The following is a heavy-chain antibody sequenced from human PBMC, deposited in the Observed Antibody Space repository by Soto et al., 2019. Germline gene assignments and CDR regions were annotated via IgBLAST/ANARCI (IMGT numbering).Heavy chain of an antibody. D-gene: IGHD6-19*01. CDR1: GFTFSNR. CDR2: ISGSGTTA. J-gene: IGHJ3*02. V-gene: IGHV3-23*01. Sequence: PGGSLRLSCAASGFTFSNRMSWVRQAPGKGLEWVSAISGSGTTAYYADSVKGRFTFSRDNSKRTMYLQMNSLRAEDTAVYYCAKTTDGWFSAFEIWGQGTMVTVSS. CDR3: AKTTDGWFSAFEI.